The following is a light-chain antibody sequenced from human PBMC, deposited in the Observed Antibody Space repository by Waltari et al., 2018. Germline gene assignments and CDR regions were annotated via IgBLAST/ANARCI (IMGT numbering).Light chain of an antibody. Sequence: YELTQPPSVSVSPGQTASITCSGDNLEDKFVCWYQQKAGQSPGLVIHQDSRRPSGILERFSGSSSGNTATLTISGTQAMDEADYYCQAWDSSTDVVFGGGTRLTVL. CDR2: QDS. CDR1: NLEDKF. CDR3: QAWDSSTDVV. J-gene: IGLJ2*01. V-gene: IGLV3-1*01.